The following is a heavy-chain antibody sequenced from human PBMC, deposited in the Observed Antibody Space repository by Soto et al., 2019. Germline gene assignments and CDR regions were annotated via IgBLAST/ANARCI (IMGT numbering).Heavy chain of an antibody. CDR1: GYTFVNHD. CDR2: TSLDNSKT. Sequence: QVQMVQSGAEVKKPGASVKVSCQASGYTFVNHDISWVRQAPGQGLEWMGWTSLDNSKTRSAPKFPGRLTMTADTAPRTGYMELRSLRSDDTAAYYCARQKPPSDHGDYGNNSLDYCGQGTPVTVSS. J-gene: IGHJ4*02. V-gene: IGHV1-18*04. D-gene: IGHD4-17*01. CDR3: ARQKPPSDHGDYGNNSLDY.